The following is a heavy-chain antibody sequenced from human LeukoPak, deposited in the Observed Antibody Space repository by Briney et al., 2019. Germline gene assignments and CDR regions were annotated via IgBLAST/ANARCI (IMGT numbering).Heavy chain of an antibody. CDR2: MSSSDDGR. Sequence: PGGSLRLSCAASGFTLSNAWMNWVRQAPGKGLEWVSAMSSSDDGRYYAASVRGRFTISRDTSRSTLYLQMNSPRAEDAAVYYCAKAPVTSCRGAFCYPFDYWGQGTLVTVSS. J-gene: IGHJ4*02. CDR3: AKAPVTSCRGAFCYPFDY. D-gene: IGHD2-15*01. V-gene: IGHV3-23*01. CDR1: GFTLSNAW.